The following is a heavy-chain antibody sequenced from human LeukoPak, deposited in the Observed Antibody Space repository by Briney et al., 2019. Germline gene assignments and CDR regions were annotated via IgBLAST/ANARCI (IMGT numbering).Heavy chain of an antibody. CDR2: ISAYNGNT. V-gene: IGHV1-18*01. D-gene: IGHD4-17*01. Sequence: GASVKVSCKASGYTFTSYGISWVRQAPGQGLEWMGWISAYNGNTNYAQKLQGRVTMTTDTSTSTAYMELRSLRSDDTAVYYCARDGFYGDYVQLNYFDYWGQGTLVTVSS. J-gene: IGHJ4*02. CDR1: GYTFTSYG. CDR3: ARDGFYGDYVQLNYFDY.